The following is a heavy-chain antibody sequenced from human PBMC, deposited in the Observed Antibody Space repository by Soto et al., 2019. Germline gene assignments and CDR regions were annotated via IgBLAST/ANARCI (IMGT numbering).Heavy chain of an antibody. V-gene: IGHV3-21*03. J-gene: IGHJ4*01. Sequence: APGKGLEWVSSISRSSSYIYYADSVKGRFTISRDNAKNSLYLQMNSFSAEDTAGNCSLPPPPDIWGQASLVT. CDR2: ISRSSSYI. D-gene: IGHD1-1*01. CDR3: LPPPPDI.